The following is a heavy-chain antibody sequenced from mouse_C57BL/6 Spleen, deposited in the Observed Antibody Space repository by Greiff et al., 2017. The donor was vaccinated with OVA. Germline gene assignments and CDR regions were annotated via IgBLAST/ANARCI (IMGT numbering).Heavy chain of an antibody. CDR3: ARDRNYSYYFDE. D-gene: IGHD2-1*01. J-gene: IGHJ2*01. CDR1: GYTFTSYW. V-gene: IGHV1-64*01. Sequence: QVQLQQPGAELVKPGASVKLSCKASGYTFTSYWMHWVKQRPGQGLEWIGMIHPNSGSTNYNEKFKSKATLTVDKSSSTAYMQLSNLTSEYSAVYYCARDRNYSYYFDEWGQGTTLTVSS. CDR2: IHPNSGST.